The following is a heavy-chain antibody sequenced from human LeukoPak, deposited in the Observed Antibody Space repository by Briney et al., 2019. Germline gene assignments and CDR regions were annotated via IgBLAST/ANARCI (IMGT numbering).Heavy chain of an antibody. D-gene: IGHD6-6*01. V-gene: IGHV3-7*01. CDR2: IKQDGSEK. Sequence: GGSLRLSCAASGFPFSTYAMSWVRQAPGKGLEWVANIKQDGSEKYYVDSVKGRFTISRDNAKNSLYLQMNSLRAEDTAVYYCARDSSSPYWYFNLWGRGTLVTVSS. CDR3: ARDSSSPYWYFNL. CDR1: GFPFSTYA. J-gene: IGHJ2*01.